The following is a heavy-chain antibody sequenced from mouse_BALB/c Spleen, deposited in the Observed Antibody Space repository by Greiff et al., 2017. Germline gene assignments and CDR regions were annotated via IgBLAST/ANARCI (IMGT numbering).Heavy chain of an antibody. V-gene: IGHV1S81*02. J-gene: IGHJ2*01. Sequence: QVQLKQPGAELVKPGASVKLSCKASGYTFTSYWMHWVKQRPGQGLEWIGEINPSNGRTNYNEKFKSKATLTVDKSSSTAYMQLSSLTSEDSAVYYCASIYYYGSSLLYFDYWGQGTTLTVSS. D-gene: IGHD1-1*01. CDR3: ASIYYYGSSLLYFDY. CDR2: INPSNGRT. CDR1: GYTFTSYW.